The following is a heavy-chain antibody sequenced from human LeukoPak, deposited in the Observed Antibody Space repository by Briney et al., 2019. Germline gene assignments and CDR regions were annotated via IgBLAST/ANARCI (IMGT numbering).Heavy chain of an antibody. CDR1: GGSISSYY. D-gene: IGHD3-9*01. J-gene: IGHJ5*02. V-gene: IGHV4-4*07. CDR2: IHTTGGT. CDR3: ARGPKYYDILTGSPPTGWFDP. Sequence: SETLSLTCTVSGGSISSYYWSWIRQPAGKGLEWIGRIHTTGGTRYNPSPKSRITMSVDASKNQFSLKLSSVTAADTAVYYCARGPKYYDILTGSPPTGWFDPWGQGTLVTVSS.